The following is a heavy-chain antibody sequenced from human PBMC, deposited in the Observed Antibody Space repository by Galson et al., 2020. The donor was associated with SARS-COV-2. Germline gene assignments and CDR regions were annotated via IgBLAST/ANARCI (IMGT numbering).Heavy chain of an antibody. J-gene: IGHJ6*02. D-gene: IGHD2-2*01. CDR3: ATIPAAHHHYYDYGMDV. Sequence: GGSLRLSCAASGFTFSSYSMNWVRQAPGKGLEWVSSISSSSSYIYYADSVKGRFTISRDNAKNSLYLQMNSLRAEDTAVYYCATIPAAHHHYYDYGMDVWGQGTTVTVSS. V-gene: IGHV3-21*01. CDR1: GFTFSSYS. CDR2: ISSSSSYI.